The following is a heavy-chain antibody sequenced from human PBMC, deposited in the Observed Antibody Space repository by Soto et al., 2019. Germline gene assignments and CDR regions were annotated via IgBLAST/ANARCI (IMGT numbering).Heavy chain of an antibody. CDR3: AHIDPEIVTVGGHGGFDY. J-gene: IGHJ4*02. V-gene: IGHV2-5*02. CDR2: IYWDDDK. CDR1: GFSLTSGVG. Sequence: QITLKESGPTLVRPPQTLTLTCTFSGFSLTSGVGVDWIRQPPGKALEWLALIYWDDDKRYSPSLKNRLTITKHTSENQVVLTMTNVGPVDTATYFCAHIDPEIVTVGGHGGFDYWGQGTLVTVSS. D-gene: IGHD5-12*01.